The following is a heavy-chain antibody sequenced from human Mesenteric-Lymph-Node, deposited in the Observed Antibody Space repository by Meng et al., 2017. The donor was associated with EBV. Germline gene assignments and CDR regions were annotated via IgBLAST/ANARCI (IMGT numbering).Heavy chain of an antibody. Sequence: VKSPGSSWKYSCKPSGGTFNNFAISWVRQAPGQGLEWMGWINAGNSNTKYSQKFQGRVTITRDTSASTVYMELSSLRSEDTAVYYCARDCGNFSPDSWGQGSLVTVSS. V-gene: IGHV1-3*01. CDR1: GGTFNNFA. D-gene: IGHD1-26*01. CDR3: ARDCGNFSPDS. J-gene: IGHJ4*02. CDR2: INAGNSNT.